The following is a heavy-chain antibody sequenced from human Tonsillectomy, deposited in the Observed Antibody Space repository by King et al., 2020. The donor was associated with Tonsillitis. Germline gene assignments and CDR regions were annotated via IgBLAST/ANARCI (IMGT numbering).Heavy chain of an antibody. CDR2: ISQSGST. J-gene: IGHJ4*02. D-gene: IGHD2-21*02. CDR3: ARRDLVVTAPDY. Sequence: VQLQQWGAGLLKPSETLSLTCAVYGGSFSGYYWSWIRQPPGKGLEWIGEISQSGSTNYNPSLKSRVTISVDTSKNQLSLKLSSVTAADTAVYYCARRDLVVTAPDYWGQGTLVTVSS. CDR1: GGSFSGYY. V-gene: IGHV4-34*01.